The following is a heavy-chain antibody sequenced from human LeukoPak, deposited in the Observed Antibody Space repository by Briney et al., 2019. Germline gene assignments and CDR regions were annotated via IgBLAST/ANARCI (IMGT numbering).Heavy chain of an antibody. CDR3: ARAAPYSGDYYDSSGYYPYYFDY. CDR1: GYTFTGYY. Sequence: GASVKVSCKASGYTFTGYYMHWVRQAPGQGLEWMGWINPNSGGTNYAQKFQGRVTMTRDTSISTAYMELSRLRSDDTAVYYCARAAPYSGDYYDSSGYYPYYFDYWGQGTLVTVSS. J-gene: IGHJ4*02. D-gene: IGHD3-22*01. V-gene: IGHV1-2*02. CDR2: INPNSGGT.